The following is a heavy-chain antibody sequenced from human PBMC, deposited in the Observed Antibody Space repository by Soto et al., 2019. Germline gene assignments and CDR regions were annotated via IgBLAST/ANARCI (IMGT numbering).Heavy chain of an antibody. Sequence: QLQLQESGPGLVKPSETLSLTCTVSGGSMSSSSYYWGWIRQPPGTGLEWVGSMYYSGSSYYNPSLKLRFTISLDTSKNQFSLRLSSVTAADTAVYYCARHDRQGSTYYDFWSGYYPFDYWGQGTLVTVSS. CDR3: ARHDRQGSTYYDFWSGYYPFDY. CDR2: MYYSGSS. CDR1: GGSMSSSSYY. V-gene: IGHV4-39*01. D-gene: IGHD3-3*01. J-gene: IGHJ4*02.